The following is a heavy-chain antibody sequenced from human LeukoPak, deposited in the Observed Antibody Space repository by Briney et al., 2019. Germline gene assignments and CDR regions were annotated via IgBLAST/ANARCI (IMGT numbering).Heavy chain of an antibody. CDR3: ARTGLGMYSFDY. Sequence: GGSLRLSCAASGFTFSSYSMNWVRQAPGKGLEWVSYITGSLSTIYYADPVKGRFTISRDNAKNSVYLQMNSLRLEDTAVYYCARTGLGMYSFDYWGQGILVTVSS. V-gene: IGHV3-48*01. J-gene: IGHJ4*02. D-gene: IGHD3/OR15-3a*01. CDR1: GFTFSSYS. CDR2: ITGSLSTI.